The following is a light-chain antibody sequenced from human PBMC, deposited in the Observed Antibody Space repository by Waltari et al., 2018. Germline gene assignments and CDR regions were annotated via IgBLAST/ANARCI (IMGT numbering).Light chain of an antibody. CDR1: SLRSYY. Sequence: SSELTHDPAVSVAMGQTVRTTCQGDSLRSYYSSWYQQRPGQALILVIYDKNNRPSGVPDRFSGSSSHNTGSLTITGAQAEDEASYYCHSRDASGVAGSFGGGTKLTVL. J-gene: IGLJ2*01. V-gene: IGLV3-19*01. CDR3: HSRDASGVAGS. CDR2: DKN.